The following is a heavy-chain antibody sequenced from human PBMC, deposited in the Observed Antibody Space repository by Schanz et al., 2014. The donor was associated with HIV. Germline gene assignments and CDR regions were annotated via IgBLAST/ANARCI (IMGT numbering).Heavy chain of an antibody. Sequence: EVHLVESGGGLVKPGGSLRLSCAASGFTFSDYSMHWVRQAPGKGLEWVSSISSSSTYIYYADSVKGRFTISRDNAKNSLYLHRNSLRAEDTAIYHCGTYNYGSGHDYWGQGTLVTVSS. V-gene: IGHV3-21*04. J-gene: IGHJ4*02. CDR3: GTYNYGSGHDY. D-gene: IGHD3-10*01. CDR1: GFTFSDYS. CDR2: ISSSSTYI.